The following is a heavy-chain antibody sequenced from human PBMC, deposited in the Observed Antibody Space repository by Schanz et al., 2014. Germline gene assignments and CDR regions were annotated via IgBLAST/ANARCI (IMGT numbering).Heavy chain of an antibody. CDR1: GYTFTSDS. Sequence: QVQLVQSGAEVKKPGASVKVSCKASGYTFTSDSMHWVRQAPGQGLEWMGWISAYNGNTNYAQKLQGRVTMTTDTSANTAYMELRSLRSDDTAHYYCVRVPSRDVSFDLWGRGTLVTVSS. CDR3: VRVPSRDVSFDL. CDR2: ISAYNGNT. V-gene: IGHV1-18*04. J-gene: IGHJ2*01. D-gene: IGHD3-16*01.